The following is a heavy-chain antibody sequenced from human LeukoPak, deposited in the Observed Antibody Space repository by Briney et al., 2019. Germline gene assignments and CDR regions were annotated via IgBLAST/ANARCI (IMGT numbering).Heavy chain of an antibody. CDR3: AKVRGYCSGGSCSFDY. D-gene: IGHD2-15*01. CDR2: ISGSGGST. Sequence: GGSLRLSCAASGFTFSSYAMSWVRQAPGKGLEWVSAISGSGGSTYYADSVKGRFTISRDNSKNTLYLQMNSLRAEDTAVYYCAKVRGYCSGGSCSFDYWGQGTLVTVSS. CDR1: GFTFSSYA. J-gene: IGHJ4*02. V-gene: IGHV3-23*01.